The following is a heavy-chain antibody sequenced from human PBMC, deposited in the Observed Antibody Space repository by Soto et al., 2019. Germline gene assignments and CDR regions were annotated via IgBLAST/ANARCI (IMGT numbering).Heavy chain of an antibody. CDR1: GGSISSYY. Sequence: SETLSLTCTVSGGSISSYYWGWIRQPPGKGLEWIGYIYYSGSTNYNPSLKSRVTISVDTSKNQFSLKLSSVTAADTAVYYCARDFEYYYGSGSFRETWFDPWGQGPLVTVSS. J-gene: IGHJ5*02. CDR2: IYYSGST. D-gene: IGHD3-10*01. CDR3: ARDFEYYYGSGSFRETWFDP. V-gene: IGHV4-59*01.